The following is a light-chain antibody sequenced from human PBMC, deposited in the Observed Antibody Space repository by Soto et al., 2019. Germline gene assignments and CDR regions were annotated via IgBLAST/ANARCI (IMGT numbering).Light chain of an antibody. J-gene: IGLJ3*02. Sequence: QSVLTQPPSESGTPGQRVTISCSGSSSNIGSNYVCWYQHFPGTAPKLLIYRNNQRPSGVPDRFSGSKSGTSASLAISGLRSEDEADYYCATWDDDLSGWVFGGGTKLTVL. V-gene: IGLV1-47*01. CDR3: ATWDDDLSGWV. CDR1: SSNIGSNY. CDR2: RNN.